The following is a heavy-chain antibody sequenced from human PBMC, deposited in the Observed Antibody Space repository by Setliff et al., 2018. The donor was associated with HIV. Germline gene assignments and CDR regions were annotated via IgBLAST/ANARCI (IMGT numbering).Heavy chain of an antibody. CDR2: FHPEAGET. Sequence: ASVKVSCKVSGYTLTELSMHWVRQSPGKGLEWMGGFHPEAGETVYAQKFQGRVTMTSDTSTSTVYMDLSSLRSEDTAVYYCARGGHYSGSYLPRDYYMDVWGKGTTVTVSS. CDR1: GYTLTELS. D-gene: IGHD1-26*01. V-gene: IGHV1-24*01. J-gene: IGHJ6*03. CDR3: ARGGHYSGSYLPRDYYMDV.